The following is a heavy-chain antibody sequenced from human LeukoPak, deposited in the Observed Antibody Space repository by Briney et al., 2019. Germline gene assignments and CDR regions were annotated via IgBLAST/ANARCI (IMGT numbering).Heavy chain of an antibody. V-gene: IGHV3-72*01. CDR2: SKAKTYTT. Sequence: PGGSLRLSCAASGFTFRDHYMDWVRQVPGKGLEWVGRSKAKTYTTEYAASVRGRFTISRDASKDSLYLQMSSLKTEDTAVCYCVRGRNSFDVWGQGTMVTVSS. CDR3: VRGRNSFDV. CDR1: GFTFRDHY. J-gene: IGHJ3*01.